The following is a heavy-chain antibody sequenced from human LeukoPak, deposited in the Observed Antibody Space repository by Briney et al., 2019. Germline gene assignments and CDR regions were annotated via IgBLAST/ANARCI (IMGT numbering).Heavy chain of an antibody. V-gene: IGHV3-30*18. CDR1: GFTFSSYG. D-gene: IGHD3-22*01. CDR2: ISYDGSNK. J-gene: IGHJ5*02. CDR3: AKDWRYYYDSSGYYFNWFDP. Sequence: GGSLRLSCAASGFTFSSYGMHWVRQAPGKGLEWVAVISYDGSNKYYADSAKGRFTISRDNSKNTLYLQMNSLRAEDTAVYYCAKDWRYYYDSSGYYFNWFDPWGQGTLVTVSS.